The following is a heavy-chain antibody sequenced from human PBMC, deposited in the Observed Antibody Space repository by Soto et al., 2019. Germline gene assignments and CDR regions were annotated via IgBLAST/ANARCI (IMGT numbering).Heavy chain of an antibody. Sequence: QVQLQESGPGLVKPSETLSLTCTVSGGSVSSGSYYWSWIRQPPGKGLEWIGDIYYSGSANYNASRKSRVTISVDTSKNQFSLKLSSVTAADTAVYYCARDRGRRFDPWGQGTLVTVSS. V-gene: IGHV4-61*01. J-gene: IGHJ5*02. CDR1: GGSVSSGSYY. CDR3: ARDRGRRFDP. CDR2: IYYSGSA.